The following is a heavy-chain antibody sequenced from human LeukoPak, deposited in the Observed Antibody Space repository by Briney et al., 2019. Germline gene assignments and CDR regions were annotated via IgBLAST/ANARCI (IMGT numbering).Heavy chain of an antibody. Sequence: GGSLRLSCAASGFTFSSYWMHWVRQAPGKGLVWVSRINSDGSSTSYADSVKGRFTISRDNAKNTLYLQMNSLRSDDTAVYYCARVPAYSSSPFDYWGQGTLVTVSS. CDR1: GFTFSSYW. CDR2: INSDGSST. D-gene: IGHD6-6*01. CDR3: ARVPAYSSSPFDY. J-gene: IGHJ4*02. V-gene: IGHV3-74*01.